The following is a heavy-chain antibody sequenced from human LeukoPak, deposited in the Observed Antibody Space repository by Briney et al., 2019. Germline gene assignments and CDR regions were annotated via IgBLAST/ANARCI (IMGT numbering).Heavy chain of an antibody. CDR3: TTDKGRKLLWFGELPSYYFDY. D-gene: IGHD3-10*01. J-gene: IGHJ4*02. Sequence: KPGGSLRLSCAASGFTFSNAWMSWVRQAPVKGLEWVGRIKSKTDGGTTDYAAPVKGRFTISRDDSKNTLYLQMNSLKTEDTAVYYCTTDKGRKLLWFGELPSYYFDYWGQGTLVTVSS. CDR1: GFTFSNAW. V-gene: IGHV3-15*01. CDR2: IKSKTDGGTT.